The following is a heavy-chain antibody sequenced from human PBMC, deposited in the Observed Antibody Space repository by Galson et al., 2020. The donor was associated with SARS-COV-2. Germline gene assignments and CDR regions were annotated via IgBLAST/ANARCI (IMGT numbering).Heavy chain of an antibody. Sequence: NSGGSLRLSCAASGFTFSSSSMNWVRQAPGKGLEWVSSISSSGSYIYYADSLRGRFTISRDNARNSLYLQMDSLRAEDTAVYYCASDLTPRGWYEGFDNWGQGTLVTVSS. CDR2: ISSSGSYI. V-gene: IGHV3-21*01. CDR3: ASDLTPRGWYEGFDN. J-gene: IGHJ4*02. D-gene: IGHD6-19*01. CDR1: GFTFSSSS.